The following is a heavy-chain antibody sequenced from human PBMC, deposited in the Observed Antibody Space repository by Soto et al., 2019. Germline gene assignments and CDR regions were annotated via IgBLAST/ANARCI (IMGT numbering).Heavy chain of an antibody. Sequence: QVQLQESGPGLVKPSETLSLTCTVSGGSISSYYWSWIRQPPGKGLEWIGYIYYSGSTNYNPSLKSRVTISVDTSKNQCSLKLSSVTAADTAVYYCARTDPSGYYGMDVWGQGTTVTVSS. J-gene: IGHJ6*02. CDR3: ARTDPSGYYGMDV. CDR2: IYYSGST. CDR1: GGSISSYY. D-gene: IGHD3-10*01. V-gene: IGHV4-59*01.